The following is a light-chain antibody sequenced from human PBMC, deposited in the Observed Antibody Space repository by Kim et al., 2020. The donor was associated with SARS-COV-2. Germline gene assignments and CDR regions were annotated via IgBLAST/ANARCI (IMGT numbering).Light chain of an antibody. Sequence: EIVMTQSPATLSVSPGERATLSCRASQSVSSNLAWYQQKPGQAPRLLIYGASTRATGVPARFSGSGSGTEFTLTISSLQSEDFAVYYCQQYDTWPYTFGQRTKLEI. V-gene: IGKV3-15*01. CDR2: GAS. CDR3: QQYDTWPYT. J-gene: IGKJ2*01. CDR1: QSVSSN.